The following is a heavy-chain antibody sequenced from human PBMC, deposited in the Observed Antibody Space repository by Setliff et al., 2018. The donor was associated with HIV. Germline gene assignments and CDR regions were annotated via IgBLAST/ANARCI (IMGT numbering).Heavy chain of an antibody. V-gene: IGHV1-69*13. CDR3: ARGRNYDSSGYGDYYYYMDV. D-gene: IGHD3-22*01. CDR1: GGTFSSYP. Sequence: WASVKVSCKASGGTFSSYPISWVRQAPGQGLEWMGGIIPIFGTTHYAQKFQGRVTVTADESTSTAYMQLSSLRSDDTAVYYCARGRNYDSSGYGDYYYYMDVWGKGTTVTVSS. J-gene: IGHJ6*03. CDR2: IIPIFGTT.